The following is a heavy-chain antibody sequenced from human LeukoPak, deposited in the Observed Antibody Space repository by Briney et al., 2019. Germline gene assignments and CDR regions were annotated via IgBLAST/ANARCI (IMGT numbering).Heavy chain of an antibody. V-gene: IGHV4-30-2*01. CDR3: ARAYGSGSYYIPQ. J-gene: IGHJ4*02. CDR1: GGSISSGGYS. D-gene: IGHD3-10*01. CDR2: IYHSGST. Sequence: PSETLSLTCTVSGGSISSGGYSWSWIRQPPGKGLEWIGYIYHSGSTYYNPSLKSRVTISVDRSKNQFSLKLSSVTAADTAVYYCARAYGSGSYYIPQWGQGTLVTVSS.